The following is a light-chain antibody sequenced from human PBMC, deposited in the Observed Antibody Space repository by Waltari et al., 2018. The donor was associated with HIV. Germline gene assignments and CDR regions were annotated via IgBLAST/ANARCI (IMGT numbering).Light chain of an antibody. J-gene: IGLJ1*01. CDR1: SSTIGSNS. CDR2: GDD. CDR3: AAWDDSLNGYV. V-gene: IGLV1-44*01. Sequence: QSVLTQPPSASGTPGQRVTIPCSGSSSTIGSNSFNRYQQLPGTAPKLLIYGDDQRPSGVPDRFSGSKSGTSASLAISGPQSEDEAVYFCAAWDDSLNGYVFGAGTKVTVL.